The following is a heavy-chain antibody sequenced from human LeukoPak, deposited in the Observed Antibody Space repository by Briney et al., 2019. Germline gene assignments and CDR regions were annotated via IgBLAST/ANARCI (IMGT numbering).Heavy chain of an antibody. Sequence: PSETLSLTCSVSGGSISSGGYYWGWLRQPPGKGLEWIGSIYYSGSTYYNPSLKSRVTISVDTSKNQFSLKLSSVTAADTAVYYCARLASVDTAIDDAFDIWGQGTMVTVSS. CDR2: IYYSGST. CDR3: ARLASVDTAIDDAFDI. V-gene: IGHV4-39*01. CDR1: GGSISSGGYY. D-gene: IGHD5-18*01. J-gene: IGHJ3*02.